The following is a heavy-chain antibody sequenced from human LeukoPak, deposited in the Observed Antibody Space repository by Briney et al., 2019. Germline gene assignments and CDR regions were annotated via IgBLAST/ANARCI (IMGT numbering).Heavy chain of an antibody. J-gene: IGHJ4*02. D-gene: IGHD1-26*01. CDR3: ARNEKWGRDY. CDR1: GFTFSSHW. V-gene: IGHV3-7*03. CDR2: IVQDGSQK. Sequence: GGSLRLSCVASGFTFSSHWMSWVRQAPGTGLEWVANIVQDGSQKSYVDSVKGRFTISRDNGKNSLYLQMNSLRAEDTAVYYCARNEKWGRDYWGQGTLVTVSS.